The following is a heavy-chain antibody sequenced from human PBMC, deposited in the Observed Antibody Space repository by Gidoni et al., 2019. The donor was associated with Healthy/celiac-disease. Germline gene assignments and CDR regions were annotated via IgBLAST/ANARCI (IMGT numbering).Heavy chain of an antibody. Sequence: QVQLQQWGAGLLKPSETLSLTCAVYGGSFSGYYWSWIRQPPGKGLEWIGEINHSGSTNYNPSLKSRVTISVDTSKNQFSLKLSSVTAADTAVYYCARVVPLTRYCSSTSCRERVGYYYYGMDVWGQGTTVTVSS. D-gene: IGHD2-2*01. CDR3: ARVVPLTRYCSSTSCRERVGYYYYGMDV. CDR2: INHSGST. J-gene: IGHJ6*02. CDR1: GGSFSGYY. V-gene: IGHV4-34*01.